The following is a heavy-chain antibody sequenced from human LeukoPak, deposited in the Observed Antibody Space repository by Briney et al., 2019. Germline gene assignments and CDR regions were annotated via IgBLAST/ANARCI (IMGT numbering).Heavy chain of an antibody. J-gene: IGHJ4*02. CDR3: ARGRRSSWYSF. Sequence: SETLSLTCAVYGGSFSGYYWSWIRQPPGKGLEWIGEINHSGSTNYNPSLESRVTISVDTSKNQFSLKLSSVTAADTAVYYCARGRRSSWYSFWGQGTLVTVSS. V-gene: IGHV4-34*01. D-gene: IGHD6-13*01. CDR1: GGSFSGYY. CDR2: INHSGST.